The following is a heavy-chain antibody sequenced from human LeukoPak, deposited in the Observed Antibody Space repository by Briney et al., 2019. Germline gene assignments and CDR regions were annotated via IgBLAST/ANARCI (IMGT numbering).Heavy chain of an antibody. CDR3: ARALYTSGWYPDYFDF. D-gene: IGHD6-19*01. CDR1: GFTFSGYW. CDR2: IKQDGSEK. V-gene: IGHV3-7*04. J-gene: IGHJ4*02. Sequence: PGGSLRLSCAASGFTFSGYWMTWVRQAPGKGLEWVANIKQDGSEKYYVDSVKGRFTISRDNAENSLYLRMNSLRAEDTAVYYCARALYTSGWYPDYFDFWGQRTLVTVSS.